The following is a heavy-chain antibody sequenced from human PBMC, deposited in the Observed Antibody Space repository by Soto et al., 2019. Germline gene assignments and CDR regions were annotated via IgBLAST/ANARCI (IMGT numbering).Heavy chain of an antibody. CDR2: ISTYNGDT. CDR3: TRGGTARTFDM. J-gene: IGHJ3*02. V-gene: IGHV1-18*01. Sequence: QVQLVQSGAEVKKSGASVKVSCKASGYTFTNYGIIWVRQAPGQGLEWMGWISTYNGDTNYAQKLQGRVTMTTDTSTSTAYMELRSLRSDDTALYYCTRGGTARTFDMWGQGTMVTVSS. CDR1: GYTFTNYG. D-gene: IGHD5-18*01.